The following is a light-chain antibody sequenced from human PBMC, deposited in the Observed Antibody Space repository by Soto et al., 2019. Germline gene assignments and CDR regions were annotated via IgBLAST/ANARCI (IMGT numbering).Light chain of an antibody. Sequence: QSALTQPASVSGSPGQSITISCTGTSSDVGSYNLVSWYQQHPGKAPKLMIYEGNKRPSGVSNRFSGSKEANTAALTISVLQTEDEADYYCCSYAETNTFVFGTGTKLTVL. J-gene: IGLJ1*01. CDR2: EGN. V-gene: IGLV2-23*01. CDR3: CSYAETNTFV. CDR1: SSDVGSYNL.